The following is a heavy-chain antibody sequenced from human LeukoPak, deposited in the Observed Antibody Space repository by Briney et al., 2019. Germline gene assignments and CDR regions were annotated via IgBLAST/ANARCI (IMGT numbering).Heavy chain of an antibody. CDR3: ARLAVAGY. Sequence: AGGSLGLSCAASGFTFSSYAMHWVRQAPGKGLEWVAVISYDGSNKYYADSVKGRFTISRDNSKNTLYLQMNSLRAEDTAVYYCARLAVAGYWGQGTLVTVSS. CDR2: ISYDGSNK. V-gene: IGHV3-30*04. D-gene: IGHD6-19*01. CDR1: GFTFSSYA. J-gene: IGHJ4*02.